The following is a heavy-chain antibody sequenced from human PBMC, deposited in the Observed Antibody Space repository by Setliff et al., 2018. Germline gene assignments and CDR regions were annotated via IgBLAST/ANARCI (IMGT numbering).Heavy chain of an antibody. D-gene: IGHD3-22*01. Sequence: GESLKISCKGSGYSFTSYWIGWVRQRPGKGLEWMGIIYPGDSDTRYSPSFQGQVTISADKSISTAYLQWSSLKASDNAMYYCARESYDSSGYIYYFDYWGQGTLVTVSS. J-gene: IGHJ4*02. CDR3: ARESYDSSGYIYYFDY. CDR1: GYSFTSYW. CDR2: IYPGDSDT. V-gene: IGHV5-51*01.